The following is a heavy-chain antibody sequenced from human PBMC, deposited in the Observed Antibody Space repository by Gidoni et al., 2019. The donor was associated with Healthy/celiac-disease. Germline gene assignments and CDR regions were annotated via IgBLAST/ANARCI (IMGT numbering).Heavy chain of an antibody. CDR1: GLPLSSYA. J-gene: IGHJ3*02. CDR2: ISYDGSNK. CDR3: ARCLGVVVIAAFDI. D-gene: IGHD2-21*01. Sequence: VQLVESGVGVVQPGRSLLLSCLAPGLPLSSYAMHWVRQAPGKGLEWVAVISYDGSNKYYADSVKGRFTISRDNSKNTLYLQMNSLRAEDTAVYYCARCLGVVVIAAFDIWGQGTMVTVSS. V-gene: IGHV3-30*04.